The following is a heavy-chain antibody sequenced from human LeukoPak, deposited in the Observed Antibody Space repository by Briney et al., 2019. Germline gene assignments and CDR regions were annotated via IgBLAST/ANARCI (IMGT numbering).Heavy chain of an antibody. D-gene: IGHD3-3*01. J-gene: IGHJ4*02. Sequence: GVSLRLSCAASGFTFSSYAMHWVCQAPGKGLEWVAVISYDGSNKYYADSVKGRFTISRDNSKNTLYLQMNSLRAEDTAVYYCARGPPYYDFWSGYYTGDYWGQGTLVTVSS. CDR2: ISYDGSNK. CDR1: GFTFSSYA. CDR3: ARGPPYYDFWSGYYTGDY. V-gene: IGHV3-30-3*01.